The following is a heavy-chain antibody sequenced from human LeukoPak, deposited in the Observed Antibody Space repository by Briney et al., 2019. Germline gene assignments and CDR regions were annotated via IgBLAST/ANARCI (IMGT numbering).Heavy chain of an antibody. V-gene: IGHV4-39*01. CDR2: IYYSGST. D-gene: IGHD1-26*01. CDR1: SGSISSTSYY. Sequence: PSETLSLTCTVSSGSISSTSYYWGWIRQPPGKGLEWIGSIYYSGSTYYNPSLKSRVTISVDTSKNQFSLKLSSVTAADTAVYYCARHTVGATYYWGQGTLVTVSS. CDR3: ARHTVGATYY. J-gene: IGHJ4*02.